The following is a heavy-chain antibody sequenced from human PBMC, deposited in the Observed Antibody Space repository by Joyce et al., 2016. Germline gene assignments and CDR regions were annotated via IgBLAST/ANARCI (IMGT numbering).Heavy chain of an antibody. J-gene: IGHJ4*02. V-gene: IGHV3-30*03. CDR3: ARETIRCTSTSCRFDFLDY. D-gene: IGHD3-16*02. CDR1: GFSFSNDS. Sequence: QVQLVQSGGGVVQPGKSLRLSCEASGFSFSNDSMNWVRQATGKGMEWLSVIAHDGRTQYYPDSVRGRFTVSRDDSKKTVYLHMNSLRAEDTAVYYCARETIRCTSTSCRFDFLDYWGRGTLVTVSS. CDR2: IAHDGRTQ.